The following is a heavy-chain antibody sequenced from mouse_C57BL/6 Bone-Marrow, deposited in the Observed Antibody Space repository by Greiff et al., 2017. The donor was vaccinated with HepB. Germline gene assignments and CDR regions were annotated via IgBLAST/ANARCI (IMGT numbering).Heavy chain of an antibody. CDR1: GYTFTDYY. CDR3: ARGGSSPWFAY. J-gene: IGHJ3*01. Sequence: EVQLQESGPVLVKPGASVKMSCKASGYTFTDYYMNWVKQSHGKSLEWIGVINPYNGGTSYNQKFKGKATLTVDKSSSTAYMELNSLTSEDSAVYYCARGGSSPWFAYWGQGTLVTVSA. D-gene: IGHD1-1*01. CDR2: INPYNGGT. V-gene: IGHV1-19*01.